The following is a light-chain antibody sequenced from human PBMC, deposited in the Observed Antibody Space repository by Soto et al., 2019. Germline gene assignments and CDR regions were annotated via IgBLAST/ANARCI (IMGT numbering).Light chain of an antibody. CDR2: GAS. V-gene: IGKV3-15*01. CDR1: QSVSSN. CDR3: QQYNNWPRGT. J-gene: IGKJ1*01. Sequence: EVVMTPSPATLSVSPGERATLSCRASQSVSSNLAWYQQKPGQAPRLLIYGASTRATGIPARFSGSGSGTEFTLTISSLQSEDFAVYYCQQYNNWPRGTFGQGIKVDIK.